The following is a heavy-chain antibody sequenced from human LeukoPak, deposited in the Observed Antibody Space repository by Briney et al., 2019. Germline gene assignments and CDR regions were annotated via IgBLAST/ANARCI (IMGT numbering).Heavy chain of an antibody. Sequence: PSETLSLTCTVSGGSISSYYWSWIRQPPGKGLEWIGYIYYSGSTNYNPSLKSRVTISVDTSKNQFSLKLSSVTAADTAVYYCARGGIAAAGPYYYYYMDVWGKGTTVTVFS. D-gene: IGHD6-13*01. J-gene: IGHJ6*03. CDR2: IYYSGST. CDR3: ARGGIAAAGPYYYYYMDV. V-gene: IGHV4-59*01. CDR1: GGSISSYY.